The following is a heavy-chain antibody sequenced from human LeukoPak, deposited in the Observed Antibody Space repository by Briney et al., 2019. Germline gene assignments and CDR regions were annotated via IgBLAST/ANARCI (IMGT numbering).Heavy chain of an antibody. D-gene: IGHD6-19*01. CDR3: ARLGAVAGIPRSKTMIYYYYGMDV. CDR1: GGSISSYY. Sequence: SETLSVTCTVSGGSISSYYWSSIRQPPGQGLEWIGYIYYSGSTNYNPSLKGRVTISVDTSKNQFSLKLSSVTAADTAVYYCARLGAVAGIPRSKTMIYYYYGMDVWGQGTTVTVSS. J-gene: IGHJ6*02. V-gene: IGHV4-59*08. CDR2: IYYSGST.